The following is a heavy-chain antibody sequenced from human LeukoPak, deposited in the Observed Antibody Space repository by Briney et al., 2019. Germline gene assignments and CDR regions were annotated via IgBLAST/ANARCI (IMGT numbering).Heavy chain of an antibody. J-gene: IGHJ4*02. CDR3: AKYDYTDYHFDY. CDR2: IRYDASNT. CDR1: GFTFSSYS. D-gene: IGHD4-11*01. Sequence: GGSLRLSCAASGFTFSSYSMNWVRQAPGKGLEWVAFIRYDASNTYYADSVKGRFAISRDNPKNTLYLQMNSLRAEDTAVYYCAKYDYTDYHFDYWGQGTLVTVSS. V-gene: IGHV3-30*02.